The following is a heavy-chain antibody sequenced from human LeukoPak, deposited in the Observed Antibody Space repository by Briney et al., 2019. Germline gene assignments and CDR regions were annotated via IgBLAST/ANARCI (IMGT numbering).Heavy chain of an antibody. CDR2: INTDGSRT. CDR3: ARDLEGYYDSSGL. V-gene: IGHV3-74*01. J-gene: IGHJ1*01. D-gene: IGHD3-22*01. CDR1: GLTFSSSW. Sequence: GGSLRLSCAAPGLTFSSSWMHWVRQVPGEGLVFISRINTDGSRTDYVDSVKGRFTISRDNAKNTLYLQMNSLRVEDTAVYYCARDLEGYYDSSGLRGQGTLVTVSS.